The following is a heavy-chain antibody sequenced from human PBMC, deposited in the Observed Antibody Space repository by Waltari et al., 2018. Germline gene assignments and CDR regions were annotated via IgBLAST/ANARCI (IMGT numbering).Heavy chain of an antibody. CDR3: ARVKDSLVVGDAFDI. Sequence: QVQLQESGPGLVKPSETLSLTCTVSGGSISSHYWSWIRQPPGKGLEWIGYIYYSGSTNYNPSLKSRVTISVDTSKNQFSLKLSSVTAADTAVYYCARVKDSLVVGDAFDIWGQGTMVTVSS. CDR1: GGSISSHY. CDR2: IYYSGST. J-gene: IGHJ3*02. V-gene: IGHV4-59*11. D-gene: IGHD3-22*01.